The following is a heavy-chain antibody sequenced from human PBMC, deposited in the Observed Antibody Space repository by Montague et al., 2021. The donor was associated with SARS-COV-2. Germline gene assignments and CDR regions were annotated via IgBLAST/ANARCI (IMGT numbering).Heavy chain of an antibody. V-gene: IGHV4-34*01. CDR3: ARGAPGY. D-gene: IGHD1-1*01. J-gene: IGHJ4*02. Sequence: SETLSLTCAVYGGSFSDYHWTWIRQSPGGGLEWIGKINYGGSTNYNPSLRSRVTISIDTSKNQFSLKLTSVTAADTAVYYCARGAPGYWGQGTLVTVSS. CDR1: GGSFSDYH. CDR2: INYGGST.